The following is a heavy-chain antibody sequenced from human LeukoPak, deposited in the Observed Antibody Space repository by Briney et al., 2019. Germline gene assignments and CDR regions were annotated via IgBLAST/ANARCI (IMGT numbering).Heavy chain of an antibody. Sequence: GGSLRLSCAASGFTFSSYAMHWVRQAPGKGLEYVSAISSNGGSTYYANSVKGRFTISRDNSKNTLYLQMGSLRAEDMAVYYCARDRGLALDYWGQGTLVTVSS. CDR2: ISSNGGST. V-gene: IGHV3-64*01. J-gene: IGHJ4*02. D-gene: IGHD3-10*01. CDR3: ARDRGLALDY. CDR1: GFTFSSYA.